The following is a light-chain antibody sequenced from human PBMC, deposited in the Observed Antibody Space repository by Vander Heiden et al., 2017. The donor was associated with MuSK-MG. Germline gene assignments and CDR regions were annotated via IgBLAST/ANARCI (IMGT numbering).Light chain of an antibody. CDR1: QSVSSY. J-gene: IGKJ4*01. CDR3: QQRSNWPLT. V-gene: IGKV3-11*01. Sequence: EIVLTQSPATLSLSPGERATLSCWASQSVSSYLAWYQQKPGQAPRLLIYDSSKRATGIPARFSGTGSGTDFTLTISSLEPEDSAVYYCQQRSNWPLTFGGGTKVXMK. CDR2: DSS.